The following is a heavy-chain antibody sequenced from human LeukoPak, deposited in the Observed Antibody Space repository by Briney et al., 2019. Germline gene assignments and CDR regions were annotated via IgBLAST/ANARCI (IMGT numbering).Heavy chain of an antibody. D-gene: IGHD3-10*01. J-gene: IGHJ4*02. Sequence: GGSLRLSCVASGFTFSSCGMHWVRQAPGKGLEWVAFIRYDGSNKYYADSVKGRFTISRDISKNTLYLQMNSLRTEDTAVYYCAKDSYYYGSGSYVDWWGQGTLVTVSS. V-gene: IGHV3-30*02. CDR2: IRYDGSNK. CDR3: AKDSYYYGSGSYVDW. CDR1: GFTFSSCG.